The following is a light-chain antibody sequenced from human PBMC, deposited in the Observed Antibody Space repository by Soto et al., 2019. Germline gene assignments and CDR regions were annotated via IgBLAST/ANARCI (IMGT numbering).Light chain of an antibody. V-gene: IGKV4-1*01. CDR2: WAS. J-gene: IGKJ4*01. CDR3: QQYYTTPLT. Sequence: DIVMTQSPDSLAVSLGERATINCKSSQSVLYSSNNKNYLAWYQQKPGQPPKLIIYWASTRESGVPDRFSGSRSGTDFTLTISSLQAEDVAVYYCQQYYTTPLTFGGGTKVEIK. CDR1: QSVLYSSNNKNY.